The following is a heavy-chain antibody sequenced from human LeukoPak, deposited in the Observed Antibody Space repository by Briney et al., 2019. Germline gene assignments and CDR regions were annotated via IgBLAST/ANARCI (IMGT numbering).Heavy chain of an antibody. V-gene: IGHV1-2*06. Sequence: ASVKVSCKTSGYTFTGYYIHWVRQAPGQGLEWMGRSNPNSGGTKYAQKFQGRVTMTRDTSISTAYMELSRLRSDDTAVYYCARDRGGYLDAFDIWGQGTMVTVSS. CDR1: GYTFTGYY. CDR3: ARDRGGYLDAFDI. J-gene: IGHJ3*02. CDR2: SNPNSGGT. D-gene: IGHD3-22*01.